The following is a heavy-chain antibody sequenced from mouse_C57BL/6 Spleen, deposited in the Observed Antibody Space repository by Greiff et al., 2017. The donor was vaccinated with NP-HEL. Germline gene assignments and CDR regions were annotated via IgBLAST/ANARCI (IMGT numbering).Heavy chain of an antibody. V-gene: IGHV1-82*01. CDR1: GYAFSSSW. CDR2: IYPGDGDT. CDR3: ASYEYDAMDY. Sequence: QVQLQQSGPELVKPGASVKISCKASGYAFSSSWMNWVKQRPGKGLEWIGRIYPGDGDTNYNGKFKGKATLTADKSSSTAYMQLSSLTSEDSAVYFCASYEYDAMDYWGQGTSVTVSS. J-gene: IGHJ4*01. D-gene: IGHD2-3*01.